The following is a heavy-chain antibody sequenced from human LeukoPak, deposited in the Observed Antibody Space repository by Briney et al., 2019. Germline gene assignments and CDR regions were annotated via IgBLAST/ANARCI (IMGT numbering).Heavy chain of an antibody. CDR3: ARDYDYVWGSYRYTSDY. J-gene: IGHJ4*02. D-gene: IGHD3-16*02. V-gene: IGHV3-11*04. CDR2: ISSSGSTI. Sequence: GGSLRLSCAASGFTFSDYYMSWIRQAPGKGLEWASYISSSGSTIYYADSVKGRFTISRDNAKNSLYLQMNSLRAEDTAVYYCARDYDYVWGSYRYTSDYWGQGTLVTVSS. CDR1: GFTFSDYY.